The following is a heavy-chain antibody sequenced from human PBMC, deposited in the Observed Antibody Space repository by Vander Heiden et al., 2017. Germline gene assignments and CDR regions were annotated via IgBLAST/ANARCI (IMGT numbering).Heavy chain of an antibody. CDR2: ISSSSTYE. D-gene: IGHD3-16*01. CDR1: GFTFSSDS. Sequence: EVQLVESGGGLVKPGGSLRLSCAASGFTFSSDSMNWVRQAPGKGLEWVSSISSSSTYEYYVDSVKGRFTISRDNAKNSLYLQMNSLRAEDTAVYYCASQGVSFYWGQGTLVTVSS. J-gene: IGHJ4*02. CDR3: ASQGVSFY. V-gene: IGHV3-21*01.